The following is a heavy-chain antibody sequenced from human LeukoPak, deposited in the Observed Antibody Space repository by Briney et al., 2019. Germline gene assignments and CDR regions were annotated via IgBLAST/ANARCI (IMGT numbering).Heavy chain of an antibody. V-gene: IGHV6-1*01. Sequence: SQTLSLTCAISGDSVSSNTAAWNWIRQSPSRGLEWLGRTYYRSKWYNDYAVSVEGRITINPDTSKNQFSLQLSSVTPEDTAVYYCARAPSRVTGQLFDHWGQGTLVTVSS. D-gene: IGHD2-21*02. CDR1: GDSVSSNTAA. CDR2: TYYRSKWYN. J-gene: IGHJ4*02. CDR3: ARAPSRVTGQLFDH.